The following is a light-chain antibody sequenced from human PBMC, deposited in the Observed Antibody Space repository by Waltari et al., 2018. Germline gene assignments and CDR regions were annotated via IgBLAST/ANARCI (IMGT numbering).Light chain of an antibody. CDR1: QSVTS. CDR2: GAS. Sequence: EIVMTQSPATLSVSPGEGATLSCRASQSVTSLAWYQQKPGQAPRLLIYGASTRATGVPARFSGSGSGKEFTLTISSLQSEDLAVYYCQQYNKGLDTFGQGTKLEIK. V-gene: IGKV3-15*01. J-gene: IGKJ2*01. CDR3: QQYNKGLDT.